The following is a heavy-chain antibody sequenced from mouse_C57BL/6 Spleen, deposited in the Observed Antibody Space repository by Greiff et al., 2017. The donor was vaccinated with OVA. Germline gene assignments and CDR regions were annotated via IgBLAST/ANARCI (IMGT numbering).Heavy chain of an antibody. CDR1: GYTFTSYW. V-gene: IGHV1-52*01. CDR3: ARSATWVYAMDY. D-gene: IGHD1-2*01. J-gene: IGHJ4*01. Sequence: VQLQQPGAELVRPGSSVKLSCKASGYTFTSYWMHWVKQRPIQGLEWIGNIDPSDSETHYNQKFKDKATLTVDKSSSTAYMQLSSLTSEDSAVYYCARSATWVYAMDYWGQGTSVTVSS. CDR2: IDPSDSET.